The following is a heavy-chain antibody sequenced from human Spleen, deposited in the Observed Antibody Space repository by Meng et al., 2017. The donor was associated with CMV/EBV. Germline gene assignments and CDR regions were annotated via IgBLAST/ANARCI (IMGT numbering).Heavy chain of an antibody. Sequence: SETLSLTCNVSGASISSFYWSWIRQPPGKGLEWIGYIYNSGATNYNPSLKSRVTLSVDTYKNQFFLKPSPVTAADTAVYYCTRIRPGVWYFDLWGRGTLVTVSS. CDR3: TRIRPGVWYFDL. CDR1: GASISSFY. V-gene: IGHV4-59*01. J-gene: IGHJ2*01. CDR2: IYNSGAT.